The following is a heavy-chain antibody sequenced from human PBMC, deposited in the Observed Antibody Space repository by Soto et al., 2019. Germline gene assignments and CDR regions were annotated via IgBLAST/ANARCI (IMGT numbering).Heavy chain of an antibody. D-gene: IGHD3-22*01. CDR3: VTVPPIFQKDYYASSAFFEYFDN. CDR1: GYSLTETS. V-gene: IGHV1-24*01. J-gene: IGHJ4*03. Sequence: GASVKVSCKVSGYSLTETSIHWVRQAPGIGLEWMGGSNPEDGETIYAQNVQGRVIMTEDTSTDTAYMELSSLRYEDTAVYYCVTVPPIFQKDYYASSAFFEYFDNSGHGTLVTVSS. CDR2: SNPEDGET.